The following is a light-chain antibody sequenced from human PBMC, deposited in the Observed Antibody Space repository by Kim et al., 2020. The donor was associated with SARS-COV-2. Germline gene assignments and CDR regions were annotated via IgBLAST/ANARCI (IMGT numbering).Light chain of an antibody. CDR1: QSITGNY. Sequence: LSPRERATLSCRARQSITGNYLAWYQQRPGQAPRRLIYGTSNRATGIPDRFSGSGSGTDFTLTISRLEPEDFALFYCQQYGTSLYTFGQGTKLEI. CDR2: GTS. J-gene: IGKJ2*01. V-gene: IGKV3-20*01. CDR3: QQYGTSLYT.